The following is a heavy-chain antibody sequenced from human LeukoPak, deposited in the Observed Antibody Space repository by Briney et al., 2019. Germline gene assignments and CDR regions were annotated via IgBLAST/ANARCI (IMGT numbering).Heavy chain of an antibody. CDR2: INHSGST. CDR1: GGSFSGFS. D-gene: IGHD6-13*01. CDR3: ARSSLAAAGTSLDY. Sequence: PSETLSLTCAMYGGSFSGFSWSWIRQPPGKGLEWIGEINHSGSTNYSPSLKSRVTISINTAKRQFSLRLSSVTAADTAVYYCARSSLAAAGTSLDYWGQGTLVTVSS. J-gene: IGHJ4*02. V-gene: IGHV4-34*01.